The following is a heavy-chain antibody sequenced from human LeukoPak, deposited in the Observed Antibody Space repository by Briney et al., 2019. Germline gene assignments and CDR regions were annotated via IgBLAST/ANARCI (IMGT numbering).Heavy chain of an antibody. CDR1: GYTFTGYG. CDR2: ISAYNGNT. Sequence: ASVKVSCKASGYTFTGYGISWVRQAPGQGLEWMGWISAYNGNTNYAQKLQGRVTMTTDTSTSTAYMELRSLRSDDTAVYYCARDRAGYCGGDCSVDYWGQGTLVTVSS. J-gene: IGHJ4*02. D-gene: IGHD2-21*02. V-gene: IGHV1-18*01. CDR3: ARDRAGYCGGDCSVDY.